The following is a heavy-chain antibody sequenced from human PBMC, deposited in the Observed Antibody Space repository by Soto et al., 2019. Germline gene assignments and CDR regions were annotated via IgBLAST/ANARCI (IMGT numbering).Heavy chain of an antibody. J-gene: IGHJ4*02. CDR3: ASPTPFSTYFDY. Sequence: LRLSCAASGFTFSSYAMHWVRQAPGKGLEWVAVISYDGSNKYYADSVKGRFTISRDNSKNTLYLQMNSLRAEDTAVYYCASPTPFSTYFDYWGQGTLVTVSS. V-gene: IGHV3-30-3*01. CDR2: ISYDGSNK. CDR1: GFTFSSYA. D-gene: IGHD6-13*01.